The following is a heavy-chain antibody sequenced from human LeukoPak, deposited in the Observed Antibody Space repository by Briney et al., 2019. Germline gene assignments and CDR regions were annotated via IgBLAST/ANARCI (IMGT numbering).Heavy chain of an antibody. Sequence: SETLSLTCTVSGGSISSYYWSWIRQPPGKGLEWIGYIYYSGSTNYNPSLKSRVTISVDTSKNQFSLRLSSVTAADTAVYYCARHLVVVTTDDAFDIWGQGTMVTVSP. CDR3: ARHLVVVTTDDAFDI. CDR1: GGSISSYY. J-gene: IGHJ3*02. CDR2: IYYSGST. D-gene: IGHD3-22*01. V-gene: IGHV4-59*08.